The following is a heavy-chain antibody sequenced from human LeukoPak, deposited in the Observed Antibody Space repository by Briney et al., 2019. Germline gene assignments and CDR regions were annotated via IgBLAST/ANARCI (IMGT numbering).Heavy chain of an antibody. Sequence: SETLSLTCAVYSGSFSGYYWSWIRQPPRKGLEWIGEINHSGSTNYNPSLKSRVTISVDTSKNQLSLKVNSVTAADTAVYYCARRRSSGYYYFDYWGQGTLVTVSS. V-gene: IGHV4-34*01. D-gene: IGHD3-22*01. CDR2: INHSGST. CDR1: SGSFSGYY. J-gene: IGHJ4*02. CDR3: ARRRSSGYYYFDY.